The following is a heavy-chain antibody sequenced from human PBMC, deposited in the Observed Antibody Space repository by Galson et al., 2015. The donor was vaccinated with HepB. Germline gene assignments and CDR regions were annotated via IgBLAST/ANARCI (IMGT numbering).Heavy chain of an antibody. Sequence: SVKVSCKASGGTFSSYAISWVRQAPGQGLEWMGRIIPILGIANYAQKFQGRVTITADKSTSTAYMELSSLRSEDTAVYYCASSMDTAMVYYYYYYMDVWGKGTTVTVSS. J-gene: IGHJ6*03. V-gene: IGHV1-69*04. D-gene: IGHD5-18*01. CDR1: GGTFSSYA. CDR3: ASSMDTAMVYYYYYYMDV. CDR2: IIPILGIA.